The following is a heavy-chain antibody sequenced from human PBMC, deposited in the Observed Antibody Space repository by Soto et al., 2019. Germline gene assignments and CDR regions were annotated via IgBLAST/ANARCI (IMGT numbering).Heavy chain of an antibody. Sequence: PSETLSLTCAVSGGSISSGGYSWSWIRQPPGKGREWIGYIYHSGSTYYNPSLKSRVTISVDRSKNQFSLKLSSVTAADTAVYYCARERAAAGPHGYYYYYGMDVWGQGTTVTVSS. V-gene: IGHV4-30-2*01. CDR2: IYHSGST. D-gene: IGHD6-13*01. CDR3: ARERAAAGPHGYYYYYGMDV. J-gene: IGHJ6*02. CDR1: GGSISSGGYS.